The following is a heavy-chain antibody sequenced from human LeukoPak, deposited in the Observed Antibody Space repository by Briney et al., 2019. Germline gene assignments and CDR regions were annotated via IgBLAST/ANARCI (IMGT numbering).Heavy chain of an antibody. CDR2: IYYSGST. CDR3: ARGSLVSNSATGP. Sequence: SETLSLTCTVSGGSISSYYWSWIRQPPGKGLEWIGYIYYSGSTNYNPSLKSRVTISVDTSRNQFSLKLSSVTAADTAVYYCARGSLVSNSATGPWGQGTLVTVSS. D-gene: IGHD2-21*01. CDR1: GGSISSYY. V-gene: IGHV4-59*01. J-gene: IGHJ5*02.